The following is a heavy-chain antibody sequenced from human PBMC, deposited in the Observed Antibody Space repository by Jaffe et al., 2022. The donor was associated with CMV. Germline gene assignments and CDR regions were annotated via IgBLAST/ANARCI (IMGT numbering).Heavy chain of an antibody. Sequence: QVQLVESGGGVVQPGRSLRLSCAASGFTFSSYGMHWVRQAPGKGLEWVAVIWYDGSNKYYADSVKGRFTISRDNSKNTLYLQMNSLRAEDTAVYYCARDQYSSGRVGAFDIWGQGTMVTVSS. J-gene: IGHJ3*02. V-gene: IGHV3-33*08. CDR2: IWYDGSNK. D-gene: IGHD6-19*01. CDR3: ARDQYSSGRVGAFDI. CDR1: GFTFSSYG.